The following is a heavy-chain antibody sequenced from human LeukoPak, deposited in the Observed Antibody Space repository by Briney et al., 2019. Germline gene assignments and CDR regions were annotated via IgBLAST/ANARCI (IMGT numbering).Heavy chain of an antibody. D-gene: IGHD3-22*01. CDR3: ARERSITMIVVAIQGLDY. CDR2: INPNSGGT. J-gene: IGHJ4*02. Sequence: ASVKVSCKASGYTFTGYYMHWVRQAPGQGLEWMGWINPNSGGTNYAQKFQGRVTMTRDTSISTAYMELSRLRSDETAVYYCARERSITMIVVAIQGLDYWGQGTLVTVSS. V-gene: IGHV1-2*02. CDR1: GYTFTGYY.